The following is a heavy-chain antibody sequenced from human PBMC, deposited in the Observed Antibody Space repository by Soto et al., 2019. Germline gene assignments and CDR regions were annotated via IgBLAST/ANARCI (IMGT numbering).Heavy chain of an antibody. CDR2: INPSGGST. D-gene: IGHD2-15*01. J-gene: IGHJ4*02. Sequence: ASVKVSCKASGYTFTSYYMHWVRQAPGQGLEWMGIINPSGGSTSYAQKFQGRVTMTRDTSTSTVYMELSSLRSEDTAVYYCATGYCSGGSCPIFDYWGQGTLVTVSS. CDR3: ATGYCSGGSCPIFDY. CDR1: GYTFTSYY. V-gene: IGHV1-46*01.